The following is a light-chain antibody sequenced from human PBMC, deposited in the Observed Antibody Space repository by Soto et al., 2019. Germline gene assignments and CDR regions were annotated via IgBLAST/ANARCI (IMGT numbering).Light chain of an antibody. J-gene: IGKJ5*01. CDR1: QSVSNNY. CDR3: QQYTSSLIT. CDR2: GAS. V-gene: IGKV3-20*01. Sequence: IVLTQSPGTLSLSPGERATLSCRASQSVSNNYLAWYQQKPGQAPRLLIYGASNRATGIPDRFSGSGSGTDFTLTISRLEPEDFAVYYCQQYTSSLITFGQGTRLEIK.